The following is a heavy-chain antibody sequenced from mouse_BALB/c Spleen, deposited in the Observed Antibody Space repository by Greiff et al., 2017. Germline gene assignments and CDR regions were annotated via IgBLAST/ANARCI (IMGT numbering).Heavy chain of an antibody. J-gene: IGHJ2*01. CDR3: ARRGLPKYFDY. D-gene: IGHD2-1*01. CDR2: IDPANGNT. CDR1: GFNIKDTY. Sequence: EVQLQQSGAELVKPGASVKLSCTASGFNIKDTYMHWVKQRPEQGLEWIGRIDPANGNTKYDPKFQGKATITANTSSNTAYLQLSSLTSEDTAVYYCARRGLPKYFDYWGQGTTLTVSS. V-gene: IGHV14-3*02.